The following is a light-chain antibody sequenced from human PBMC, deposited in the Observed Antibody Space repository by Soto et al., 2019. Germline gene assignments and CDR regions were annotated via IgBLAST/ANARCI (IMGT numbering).Light chain of an antibody. CDR2: GAS. Sequence: EIVLTQSPGTLSLSRGERATLSCRASQSVSSGALAWYQQKPGQAPRLLIYGASTRATGISDRFSGSGSGTDLTLTISRLEPEDFAVYYCQHCGGSSTFGQGTKVEIK. CDR1: QSVSSGA. J-gene: IGKJ1*01. V-gene: IGKV3-20*01. CDR3: QHCGGSST.